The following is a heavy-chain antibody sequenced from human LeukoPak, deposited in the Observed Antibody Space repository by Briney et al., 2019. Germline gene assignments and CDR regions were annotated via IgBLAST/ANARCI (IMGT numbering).Heavy chain of an antibody. D-gene: IGHD6-19*01. CDR3: AKEAGRYMSDWYLDY. CDR1: GFTFSSYA. V-gene: IGHV3-23*01. CDR2: IINSGVNT. J-gene: IGHJ4*02. Sequence: GGSLRLSCAASGFTFSSYAMSWVRQAPGKGLEWVSVIINSGVNTYYADSVKGRFTISRDNSKNTLYLQMNSLRAEDTAVYYRAKEAGRYMSDWYLDYWGQGTLVSVSS.